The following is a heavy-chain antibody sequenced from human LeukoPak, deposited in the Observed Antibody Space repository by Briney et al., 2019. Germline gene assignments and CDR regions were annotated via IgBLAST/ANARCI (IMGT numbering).Heavy chain of an antibody. D-gene: IGHD3-22*01. Sequence: ASVKVSCKASGSTFTDYYMHWVRQAPGQGLEWMGRINPNNGGTDFAQKFQGRVTMTRDTSISTAYMELSRLRSDDTAVYYCARVVARSSYYYDSSGPWGQGTLVTVSS. V-gene: IGHV1-2*06. CDR3: ARVVARSSYYYDSSGP. CDR1: GSTFTDYY. J-gene: IGHJ5*02. CDR2: INPNNGGT.